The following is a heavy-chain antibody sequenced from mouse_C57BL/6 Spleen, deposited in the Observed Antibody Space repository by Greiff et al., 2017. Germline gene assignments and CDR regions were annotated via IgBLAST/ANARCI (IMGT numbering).Heavy chain of an antibody. CDR1: GFTFSSYA. D-gene: IGHD2-4*01. J-gene: IGHJ2*01. V-gene: IGHV5-9-1*02. CDR3: TTYYDYGFAY. CDR2: ISSGGDYI. Sequence: DVMLVESGEGLVKPGGSLKLSCAASGFTFSSYAMSWVRQTPEKRLEWVAYISSGGDYICYADTVKGRFTISRDNARNTLYLQMSSLKSEDTAMYYCTTYYDYGFAYWGQGTTLTVSS.